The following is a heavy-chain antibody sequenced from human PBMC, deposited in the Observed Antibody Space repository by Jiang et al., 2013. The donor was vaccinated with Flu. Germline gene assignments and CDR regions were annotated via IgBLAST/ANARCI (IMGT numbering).Heavy chain of an antibody. V-gene: IGHV6-1*01. CDR2: TYYRSKWFT. Sequence: QTLSLTCAISGDSVSTYSGTWNWIRQSPLRGLEWLGRTYYRSKWFTDYADSVRGRITIYPDTSSNHFSLDLTSVSPDDAAVYFCAKAVDETNLAGFDYWGQGSLVTVPS. CDR1: GDSVSTYSGT. CDR3: AKAVDETNLAGFDY. D-gene: IGHD2-8*01. J-gene: IGHJ4*02.